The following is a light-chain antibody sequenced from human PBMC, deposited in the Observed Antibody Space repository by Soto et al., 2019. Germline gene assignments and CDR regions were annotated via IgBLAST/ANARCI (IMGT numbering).Light chain of an antibody. Sequence: EIVLTQSPATLSLSPGERATLSCRASQSVSSYLAWYPQKPGQPPSLLIYDASNRATGIPARFSGSGSGTDFTLTISSLEPDDFALYYCQQRSNWPITFGQGTPLEIK. J-gene: IGKJ5*01. CDR2: DAS. CDR3: QQRSNWPIT. CDR1: QSVSSY. V-gene: IGKV3-11*01.